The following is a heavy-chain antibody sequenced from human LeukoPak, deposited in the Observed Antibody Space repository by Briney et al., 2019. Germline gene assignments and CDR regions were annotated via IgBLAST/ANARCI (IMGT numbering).Heavy chain of an antibody. CDR2: INAYNGDT. D-gene: IGHD5-12*01. J-gene: IGHJ4*02. CDR1: GYTFTSYG. Sequence: ASVKVSCKASGYTFTSYGITWVRQAPGQGLEWMGWINAYNGDTNYAQKVQGRVTMTTDTSTSTAYMELRSLRSDDTAVYYCATAWRGYYFDYWGQGTLVTVSS. V-gene: IGHV1-18*01. CDR3: ATAWRGYYFDY.